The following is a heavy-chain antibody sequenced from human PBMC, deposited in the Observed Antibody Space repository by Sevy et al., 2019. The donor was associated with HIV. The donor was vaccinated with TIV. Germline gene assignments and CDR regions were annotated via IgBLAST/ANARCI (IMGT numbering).Heavy chain of an antibody. D-gene: IGHD3-16*01. CDR1: GFSFRKYG. Sequence: GGSLRLSCAASGFSFRKYGMHWVRQAPGKGLEWVAVISDDGSDKEYGDSVKGRFTISRDNAKDTVYLQMNSLRPEDTGACYYTNARGRYAGSSWFYYPYVMDIWGQGTTVTVSS. CDR3: TNARGRYAGSSWFYYPYVMDI. J-gene: IGHJ6*02. V-gene: IGHV3-30*18. CDR2: ISDDGSDK.